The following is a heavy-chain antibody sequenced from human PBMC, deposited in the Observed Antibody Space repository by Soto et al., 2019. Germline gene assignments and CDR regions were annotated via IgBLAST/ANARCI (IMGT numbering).Heavy chain of an antibody. CDR3: ARMVARISGSQRGAFDI. J-gene: IGHJ3*02. D-gene: IGHD1-26*01. CDR2: ARNNANSYVT. CDR1: GFIFSDYY. Sequence: PGGSLRLSCAASGFIFSDYYMDWVRQAPGKGLEWVGRARNNANSYVTEYAASVKGRLTISRDESKDSMYLQMNSLKTEDTAVNYCARMVARISGSQRGAFDIWGQGTMVTVSS. V-gene: IGHV3-72*01.